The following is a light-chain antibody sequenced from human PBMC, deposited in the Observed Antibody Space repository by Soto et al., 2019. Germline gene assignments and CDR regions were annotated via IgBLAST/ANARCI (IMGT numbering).Light chain of an antibody. CDR2: AAS. CDR3: HQSYSIPQT. Sequence: DIQMTQSPSSLSASVGDRVIINCRASQSISTYLSLYQHKPGKAPNLLISAASSLQSGVPSTFSGSGSGTDFTLNIRNLQPEDFATYCCHQSYSIPQTFGQGTTLEI. CDR1: QSISTY. V-gene: IGKV1-39*01. J-gene: IGKJ2*01.